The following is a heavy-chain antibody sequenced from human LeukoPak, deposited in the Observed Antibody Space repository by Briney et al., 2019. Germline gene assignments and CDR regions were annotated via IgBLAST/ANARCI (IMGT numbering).Heavy chain of an antibody. CDR3: ARDVMAVAGTLGFDC. CDR2: IAYDGSDE. Sequence: GGSLRLSCVAYGFTFGSFGMHWVRQAPGKGLDWVAAIAYDGSDENYADSVKGRFTISRDNFKNTLYLQMNSLGPEDTAMYYCARDVMAVAGTLGFDCWGQGALVTVSS. J-gene: IGHJ4*02. CDR1: GFTFGSFG. D-gene: IGHD6-19*01. V-gene: IGHV3-30*04.